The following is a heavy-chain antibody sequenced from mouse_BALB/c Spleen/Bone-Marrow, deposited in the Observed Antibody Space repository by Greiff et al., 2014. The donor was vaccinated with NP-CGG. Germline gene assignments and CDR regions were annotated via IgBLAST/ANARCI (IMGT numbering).Heavy chain of an antibody. V-gene: IGHV5-12-2*01. J-gene: IGHJ3*01. Sequence: EVKPMESGGGLVQPGGSLKLSCAAPGFTFSSYTMSWVRQTPEKRLEWVAYISNGGGSTYYPDTVKGRFTISRDNAKNTLYLQMSSLKSEDTAMHYCARRAGAYWGQGTLVTVSA. CDR3: ARRAGAY. D-gene: IGHD3-3*01. CDR1: GFTFSSYT. CDR2: ISNGGGST.